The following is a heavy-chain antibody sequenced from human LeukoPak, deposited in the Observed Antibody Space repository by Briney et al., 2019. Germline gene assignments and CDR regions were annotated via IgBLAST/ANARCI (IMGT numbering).Heavy chain of an antibody. CDR2: IDWDNDK. Sequence: SGPALVKPTQTLTLTCTFSGISLSTSGMRVSWIRQPPGKALEWLARIDWDNDKFYSTSLKTRLNISKDTSKDQVVLAMAQMDPVDTATYYCARELRDYMDVWGKGTTVTVCS. CDR3: ARELRDYMDV. CDR1: GISLSTSGMR. V-gene: IGHV2-70*04. D-gene: IGHD1-26*01. J-gene: IGHJ6*03.